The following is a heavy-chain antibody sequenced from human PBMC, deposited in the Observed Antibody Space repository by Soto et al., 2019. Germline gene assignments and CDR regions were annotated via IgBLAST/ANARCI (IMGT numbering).Heavy chain of an antibody. Sequence: DVQLVESGGGLVKPGGSLRLSCAASGFTFSSYIMTWVRQAPGKGLEWVSSISSGSSYIFYADSVKGRFTVSRDNSKNTLFLQMNSLRADDTAVYYCAKDQASGQGSFDSWGQGTLVTVSS. V-gene: IGHV3-21*01. CDR3: AKDQASGQGSFDS. CDR2: ISSGSSYI. J-gene: IGHJ4*02. D-gene: IGHD2-15*01. CDR1: GFTFSSYI.